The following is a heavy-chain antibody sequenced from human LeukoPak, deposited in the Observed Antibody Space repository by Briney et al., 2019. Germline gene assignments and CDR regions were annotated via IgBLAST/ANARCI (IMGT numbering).Heavy chain of an antibody. V-gene: IGHV5-51*01. J-gene: IGHJ4*02. CDR3: ARLASGWYYGSGSYLGY. CDR2: IYPGDSDT. Sequence: GESLKISCKGSGYSFTSYWIGWVRQMPGKGLEWMGIIYPGDSDTRYSPSFQGQVTISADKSISTAYLQWSSLEASDTAMYYCARLASGWYYGSGSYLGYWGQGTLVTVSS. D-gene: IGHD3-10*01. CDR1: GYSFTSYW.